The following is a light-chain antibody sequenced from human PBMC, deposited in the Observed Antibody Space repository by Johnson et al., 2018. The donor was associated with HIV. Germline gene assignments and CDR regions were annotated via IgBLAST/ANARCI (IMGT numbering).Light chain of an antibody. CDR3: GTWDSSLSAGV. V-gene: IGLV1-51*01. Sequence: QSVLTQSPSVSAAPGQKVTISCSGSSSNIGNNYVSWYQQFPGTAPKLLIYGNNKRPSGIPDRFSGSKSCTSATLGITGLQTGEEADYYCGTWDSSLSAGVFGTGTTVIVL. J-gene: IGLJ1*01. CDR1: SSNIGNNY. CDR2: GNN.